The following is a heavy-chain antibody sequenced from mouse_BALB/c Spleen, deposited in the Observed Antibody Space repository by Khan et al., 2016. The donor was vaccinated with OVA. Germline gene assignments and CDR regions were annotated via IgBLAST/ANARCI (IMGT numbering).Heavy chain of an antibody. V-gene: IGHV9-3-1*01. Sequence: QIQLVQSGPELKKPGVTVKISCKASGYTFTTYGMNWVKQAPGKGLKWMGWINTYTGEPTYVDDFKGRFAFSLETSASTAYLQINNLKNEDTATYFSERVGYSGTMDYWGQGTSVTVSS. CDR2: INTYTGEP. CDR3: ERVGYSGTMDY. D-gene: IGHD2-14*01. CDR1: GYTFTTYG. J-gene: IGHJ4*01.